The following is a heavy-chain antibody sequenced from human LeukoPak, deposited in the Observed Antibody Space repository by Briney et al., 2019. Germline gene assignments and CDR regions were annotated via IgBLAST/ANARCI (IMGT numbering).Heavy chain of an antibody. V-gene: IGHV3-23*01. Sequence: GGSLRLSCAASGFTFSSYAMSWVHQAPGKGLEWASAISGSGGSTYYADSVKGRFTISRDNSKNTLYLQMNSLRAEDTAVYYCAKDLASQLGRGFYYYYGMDVWGQGTTVTVSS. D-gene: IGHD6-6*01. CDR2: ISGSGGST. CDR1: GFTFSSYA. CDR3: AKDLASQLGRGFYYYYGMDV. J-gene: IGHJ6*02.